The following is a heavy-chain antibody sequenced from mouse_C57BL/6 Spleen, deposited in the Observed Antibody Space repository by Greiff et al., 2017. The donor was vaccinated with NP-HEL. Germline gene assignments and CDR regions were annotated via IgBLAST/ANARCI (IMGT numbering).Heavy chain of an antibody. V-gene: IGHV2-5*01. D-gene: IGHD1-1*01. Sequence: VNLVESGPGLVQPSQSLSITCTVSGFSLTSYGVHWVRQSPGKGLEWLGVIWRGGSTDYNAAFMSRLSITKDNSKSQVFFKMNSLQADDTAIYYCAKDGRPYYYAMDYWGQGTSVTVSS. J-gene: IGHJ4*01. CDR3: AKDGRPYYYAMDY. CDR1: GFSLTSYG. CDR2: IWRGGST.